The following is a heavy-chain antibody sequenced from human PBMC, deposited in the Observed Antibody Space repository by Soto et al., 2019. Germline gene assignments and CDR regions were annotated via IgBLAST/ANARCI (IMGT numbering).Heavy chain of an antibody. J-gene: IGHJ4*02. Sequence: QVQLVESGGGVVQPGRSLRLSCAASGFTFSSYAMHWVRQAPGKGLEWVAVISYDGSNKYYADSVTGRFTISRDNSKNTLYLQMNSLRAEDTAVYYCARGMSTMIVVACGYFDYWGQGTLVTVSS. CDR3: ARGMSTMIVVACGYFDY. CDR2: ISYDGSNK. CDR1: GFTFSSYA. V-gene: IGHV3-30-3*01. D-gene: IGHD3-22*01.